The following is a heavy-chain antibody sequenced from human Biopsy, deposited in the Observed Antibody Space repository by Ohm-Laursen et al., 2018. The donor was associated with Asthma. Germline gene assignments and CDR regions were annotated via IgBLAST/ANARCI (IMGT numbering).Heavy chain of an antibody. Sequence: SSLRLSCAASGFTFSSYGMYWVRQAPGKGLEWVGVISKDASTQDYADSVKGRFTMARDNSKNTLDLQMNSLREEDTAVYYCVRDGTDDAFDIWGQGTVVSVSS. D-gene: IGHD1-1*01. V-gene: IGHV3-30*03. CDR2: ISKDASTQ. CDR1: GFTFSSYG. J-gene: IGHJ3*02. CDR3: VRDGTDDAFDI.